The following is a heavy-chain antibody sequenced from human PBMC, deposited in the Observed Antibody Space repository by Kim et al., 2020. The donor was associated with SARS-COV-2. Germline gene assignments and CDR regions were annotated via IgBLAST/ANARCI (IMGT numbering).Heavy chain of an antibody. Sequence: YSADSVEGRFTISRDNSKNTLYLQMNSLRAEDTAIYYCARDTSSWYYFDYWGQGTLVTVSS. D-gene: IGHD6-13*01. J-gene: IGHJ4*02. CDR3: ARDTSSWYYFDY. V-gene: IGHV3-33*01.